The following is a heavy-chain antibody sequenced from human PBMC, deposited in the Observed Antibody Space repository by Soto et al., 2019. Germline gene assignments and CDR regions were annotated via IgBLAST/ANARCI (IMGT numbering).Heavy chain of an antibody. V-gene: IGHV1-69*13. CDR2: XIPXFXTX. J-gene: IGHJ5*02. Sequence: SVKVSWKASGGAFGSYAMSLVRQAPGQGLEWXGXXIPXFXTXNXXXXFQGRVTITADESTSTAYIELSSLRSQDTAVYYCARGGYYDSSGTWGQGTLLTVSS. D-gene: IGHD3-22*01. CDR1: GGAFGSYA. CDR3: ARGGYYDSSGT.